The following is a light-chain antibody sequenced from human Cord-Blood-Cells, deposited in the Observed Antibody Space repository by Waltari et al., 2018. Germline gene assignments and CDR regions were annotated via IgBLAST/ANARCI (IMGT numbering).Light chain of an antibody. CDR3: CSYAGSSTNWV. CDR1: SSDVGSYNL. V-gene: IGLV2-23*01. CDR2: EGS. Sequence: SALPQPASVSGSPGQSSTLSCTGTSSDVGSYNLVSWYQQHPGKAPKLMIYEGSKRPSGVSNRFSGSKSGNTASLTISGLQAEDEADYYCCSYAGSSTNWVFGGGTKLTVL. J-gene: IGLJ3*02.